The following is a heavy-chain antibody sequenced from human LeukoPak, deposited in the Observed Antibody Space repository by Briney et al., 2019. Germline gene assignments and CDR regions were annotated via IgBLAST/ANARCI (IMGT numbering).Heavy chain of an antibody. CDR3: ARLDRNYYGSGRGAFDI. J-gene: IGHJ3*02. D-gene: IGHD3-10*01. V-gene: IGHV4-34*01. CDR2: INDSGSS. Sequence: SETLSLTCAVYGGSFGGYYWSWIRQPPGKGLEWIGEINDSGSSNYIPSLKSRVTISVDRSKNQFSLKLSSVTAADTAVYYCARLDRNYYGSGRGAFDIWGQGTMVTVSS. CDR1: GGSFGGYY.